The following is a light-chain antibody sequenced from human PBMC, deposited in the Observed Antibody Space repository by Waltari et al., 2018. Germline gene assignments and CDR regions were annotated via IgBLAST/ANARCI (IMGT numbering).Light chain of an antibody. J-gene: IGKJ4*01. CDR1: QSVSSN. V-gene: IGKV3-15*01. CDR2: GAS. Sequence: TVLIQSPATLSVSTGERATLSCSASQSVSSNLAWYQQKPGQAPRLLIYGASTRATGIPARFSGSGSGTEFTLTISSLQSEDFAVYYCQQYNNWPLTFGGGTKVEIK. CDR3: QQYNNWPLT.